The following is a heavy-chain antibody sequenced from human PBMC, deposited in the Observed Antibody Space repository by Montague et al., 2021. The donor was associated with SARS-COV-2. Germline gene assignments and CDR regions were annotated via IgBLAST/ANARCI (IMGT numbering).Heavy chain of an antibody. CDR3: ARFETSKFYSSGMDV. CDR1: GFTFSSIS. Sequence: SLRLSCAASGFTFSSISMNWVRQAPGKRLELVSSISSESAYIVYAESVRGRFTISRDNAQNLLYLQMNSLRAEDTAVYYCARFETSKFYSSGMDVWGQGTTVTVSS. D-gene: IGHD2-15*01. J-gene: IGHJ6*02. V-gene: IGHV3-21*01. CDR2: ISSESAYI.